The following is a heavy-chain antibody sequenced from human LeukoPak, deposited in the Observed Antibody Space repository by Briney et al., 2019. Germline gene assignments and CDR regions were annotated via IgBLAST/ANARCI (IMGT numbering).Heavy chain of an antibody. Sequence: SETLSLTCTVSGGSISSSSYYWGWIRQPPGKGLEWIGYIYYSGSTNYNPSLKSRVTISVDTSKNQFSLKLSSVTAADTAVYYCARGHRGGGSYSYYYYYMGVWGKGTTVTVSS. CDR2: IYYSGST. D-gene: IGHD1-26*01. CDR1: GGSISSSSYY. J-gene: IGHJ6*03. V-gene: IGHV4-61*05. CDR3: ARGHRGGGSYSYYYYYMGV.